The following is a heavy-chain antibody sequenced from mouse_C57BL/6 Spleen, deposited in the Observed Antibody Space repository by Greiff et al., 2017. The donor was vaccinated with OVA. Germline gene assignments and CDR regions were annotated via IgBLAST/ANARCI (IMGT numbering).Heavy chain of an antibody. CDR2: ISYDGSN. CDR1: GYSITSGYY. V-gene: IGHV3-6*01. Sequence: EVQLQESGPGLVKPSQSLSLTCSVTGYSITSGYYWNWIRQFPGNKLEWMGYISYDGSNNYNPSLKNRISITRDSSKNQFFLKLNSVTTEDTATYYCARDREGFDVWGTGTTVTVSS. CDR3: ARDREGFDV. J-gene: IGHJ1*03.